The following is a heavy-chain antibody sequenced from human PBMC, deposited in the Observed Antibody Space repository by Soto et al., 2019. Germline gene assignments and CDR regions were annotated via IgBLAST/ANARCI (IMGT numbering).Heavy chain of an antibody. Sequence: ASVKVSCKASGYTFTSYGISWVRQAPGQGLERMGWISAYNGNTNYAQKLQGRVTMTTDTSTSTAYMELRSLRSDDTAVYYCARGGYYDSSGSRDYHYYGMNVWGQGTTVTVSS. CDR3: ARGGYYDSSGSRDYHYYGMNV. V-gene: IGHV1-18*01. J-gene: IGHJ6*02. CDR1: GYTFTSYG. D-gene: IGHD3-22*01. CDR2: ISAYNGNT.